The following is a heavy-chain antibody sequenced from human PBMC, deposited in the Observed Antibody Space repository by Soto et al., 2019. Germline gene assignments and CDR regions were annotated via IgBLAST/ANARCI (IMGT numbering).Heavy chain of an antibody. CDR3: ARIQRGTLYYGMDV. CDR1: GFSLSNARMG. V-gene: IGHV2-26*01. CDR2: IFSNDEK. Sequence: QVTLKESGPVLVKPTETLTLTCTVSGFSLSNARMGVSWIRQPPGKALEWLAHIFSNDEKSYSTSLKSRLTISKDTSKSQVVLTMTNMDPVDTATYYCARIQRGTLYYGMDVWGQGTTVTVSS. D-gene: IGHD3-16*01. J-gene: IGHJ6*02.